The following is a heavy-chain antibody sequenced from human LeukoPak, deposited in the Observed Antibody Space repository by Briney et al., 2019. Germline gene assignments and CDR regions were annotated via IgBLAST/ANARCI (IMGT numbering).Heavy chain of an antibody. CDR2: IYSGGTT. CDR1: GLTVTSNH. CDR3: ARDSSSHYYFDY. D-gene: IGHD2-2*01. Sequence: GGSLRLSCVASGLTVTSNHMSWVRQAPGKGLEWVSIIYSGGTTHFADSVKGRFTISRDISMNTVYLQMNSLRAEDTAVYYCARDSSSHYYFDYWGQGTLVTVSS. V-gene: IGHV3-53*01. J-gene: IGHJ4*02.